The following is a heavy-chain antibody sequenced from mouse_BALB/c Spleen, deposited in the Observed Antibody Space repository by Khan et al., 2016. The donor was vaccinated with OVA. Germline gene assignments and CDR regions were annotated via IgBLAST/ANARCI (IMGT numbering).Heavy chain of an antibody. Sequence: QVQLQQSGAELAKPGASLKMSCTASGYSFITYWIHWVKQRPGQGLEWIGYIDPSTGYAEYNQKFTDKATLTADKSSSTAYMQLTSLTSEDSAVYYCARRGLSGIVVYWGQGTLVTVSA. CDR2: IDPSTGYA. D-gene: IGHD1-3*01. J-gene: IGHJ3*01. CDR3: ARRGLSGIVVY. V-gene: IGHV1-7*01. CDR1: GYSFITYW.